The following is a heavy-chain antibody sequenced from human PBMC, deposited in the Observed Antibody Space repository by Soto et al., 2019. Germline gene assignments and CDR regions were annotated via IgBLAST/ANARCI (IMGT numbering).Heavy chain of an antibody. CDR1: GFTFRSYA. Sequence: PGGSLRLSCVASGFTFRSYAMSWVRQAPGQGLEWVSVISGYGGNTYYADSVKGRFTISRDKSDQTLYLQMDSLRDEDTAVYYCAREYGEYGRTVYWGQGTLVTVSP. CDR3: AREYGEYGRTVY. V-gene: IGHV3-23*01. D-gene: IGHD4-17*01. J-gene: IGHJ4*02. CDR2: ISGYGGNT.